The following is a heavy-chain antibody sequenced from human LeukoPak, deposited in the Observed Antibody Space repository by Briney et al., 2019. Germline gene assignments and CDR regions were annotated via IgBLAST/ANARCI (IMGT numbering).Heavy chain of an antibody. J-gene: IGHJ3*02. CDR1: GFTVSSNF. V-gene: IGHV3-66*01. Sequence: GGSLRLSCAASGFTVSSNFMNWVRQAPGKGLEWVSVIYSGGSTYYADSVKGRFTISRDNSKNTLYLQMNSLRAEDTAVYYCARDRAAGYTDAFDIWGQGTMVTVSS. D-gene: IGHD6-25*01. CDR2: IYSGGST. CDR3: ARDRAAGYTDAFDI.